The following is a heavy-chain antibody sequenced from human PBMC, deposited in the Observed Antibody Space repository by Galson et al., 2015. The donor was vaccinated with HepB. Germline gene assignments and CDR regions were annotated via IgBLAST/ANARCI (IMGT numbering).Heavy chain of an antibody. CDR1: GFTFSAHT. CDR3: AKARQMVAGPPYFDL. Sequence: SLRLSCAASGFTFSAHTMTWVRLTPGKGPEWVSSIIGSAKVTHYADSVKGRFSISRDNSRQTVDLQMNSLKIDDTAVYYCAKARQMVAGPPYFDLWGQGALVIVSS. D-gene: IGHD6-19*01. J-gene: IGHJ4*02. CDR2: IIGSAKVT. V-gene: IGHV3-23*01.